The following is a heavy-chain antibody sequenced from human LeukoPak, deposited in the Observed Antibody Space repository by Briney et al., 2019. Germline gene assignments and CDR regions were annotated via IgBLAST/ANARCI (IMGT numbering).Heavy chain of an antibody. Sequence: GASVKVSCKTIGGRFKSYGFRWVRQAPGQGLEWMGGIIPVFDRPNYAQKFEGRVTITADKSTNTTYMEITSLTSDDTAVYYCARDAQWELRAFDVWGRGTMVIVSS. CDR3: ARDAQWELRAFDV. V-gene: IGHV1-69*06. CDR2: IIPVFDRP. D-gene: IGHD4-23*01. J-gene: IGHJ3*01. CDR1: GGRFKSYG.